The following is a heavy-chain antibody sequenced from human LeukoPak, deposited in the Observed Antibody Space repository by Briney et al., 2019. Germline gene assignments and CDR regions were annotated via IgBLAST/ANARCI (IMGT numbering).Heavy chain of an antibody. V-gene: IGHV3-7*05. D-gene: IGHD1-14*01. CDR1: GFTFNRFW. CDR3: ARDHVEPGVILDY. J-gene: IGHJ4*02. CDR2: INQDGSEK. Sequence: GGSLRLPCAASGFTFNRFWMNWVRQAPGKGLEWVANINQDGSEKYYVDSVKGRFTISRDNARNSLHLQLNSLRAEDTAVYYCARDHVEPGVILDYWGQGTLVTVSS.